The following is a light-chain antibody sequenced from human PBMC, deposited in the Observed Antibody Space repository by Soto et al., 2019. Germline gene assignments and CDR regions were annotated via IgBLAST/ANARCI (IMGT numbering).Light chain of an antibody. J-gene: IGLJ1*01. CDR3: SSFTTIKTYV. V-gene: IGLV2-14*01. CDR2: EVN. Sequence: QSALTQPASVSGSPGQSITISCTGTTSDVGAYNFVSWYQQHPGKAPKLILYEVNSRPSGISNRFSGSKSDNTASLSISGLQAEDEADYYCSSFTTIKTYVFGTGTKLTVL. CDR1: TSDVGAYNF.